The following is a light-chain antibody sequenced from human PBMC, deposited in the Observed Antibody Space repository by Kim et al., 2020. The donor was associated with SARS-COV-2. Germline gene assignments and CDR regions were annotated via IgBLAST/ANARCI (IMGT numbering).Light chain of an antibody. CDR1: QAIGTH. V-gene: IGKV1-17*01. J-gene: IGKJ1*01. CDR2: DAS. Sequence: DIQLTQSPSSLSASVGDRVIISCRASQAIGTHLSWFQQKPGQAPKRLIYDASTFHSGVPSRFSGAGSGTDFTLTISSLQPEDFAIYHCLQYQSYPRTFGQGTKVDIK. CDR3: LQYQSYPRT.